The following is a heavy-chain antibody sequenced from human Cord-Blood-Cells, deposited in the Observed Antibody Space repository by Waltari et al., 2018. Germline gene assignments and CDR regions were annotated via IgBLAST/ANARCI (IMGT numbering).Heavy chain of an antibody. CDR1: GYTFTSYA. D-gene: IGHD2-2*01. J-gene: IGHJ5*02. CDR3: ARDQDIVVVPAAIPNWFDP. V-gene: IGHV1-3*01. CDR2: INAGNGNT. Sequence: QVQLVQSGAEVKKPGASVKVSCKASGYTFTSYAMHWVRQAPGQRLEWMGWINAGNGNTKYSQKFQGRVTITRDTSASTAYMELSSLRSEDTAVYYCARDQDIVVVPAAIPNWFDPWGQGTLVTVSS.